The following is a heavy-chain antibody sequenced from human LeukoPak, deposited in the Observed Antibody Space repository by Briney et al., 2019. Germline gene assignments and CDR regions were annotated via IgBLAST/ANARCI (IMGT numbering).Heavy chain of an antibody. V-gene: IGHV3-7*03. CDR3: ARGGGLDV. Sequence: PGGSLRLSCAASGFVFRNYFMSWVRQAPGKGLEWVASIKNDGSEKYYVDSVRGRYTISRDNTKNSLYLQMSNLRAEDTAVYFCARGGGLDVWGQGATVTVSS. D-gene: IGHD3-16*01. J-gene: IGHJ6*02. CDR2: IKNDGSEK. CDR1: GFVFRNYF.